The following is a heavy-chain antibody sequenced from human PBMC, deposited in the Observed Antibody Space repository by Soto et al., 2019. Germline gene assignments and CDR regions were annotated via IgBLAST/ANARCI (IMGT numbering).Heavy chain of an antibody. CDR1: GFTFSSYS. D-gene: IGHD6-19*01. CDR2: ITGGGGTT. J-gene: IGHJ5*02. Sequence: EVQLVESGGGLVQPGGSLRLSCAASGFTFSSYSMNWVRQAPGKGLEWVSYITGGGGTTYYADSVKGLFTISRDNAKNSLYLQMNGLRDEDTAGYYCASYHSGGPFDPWGQGTLVIVSS. CDR3: ASYHSGGPFDP. V-gene: IGHV3-48*02.